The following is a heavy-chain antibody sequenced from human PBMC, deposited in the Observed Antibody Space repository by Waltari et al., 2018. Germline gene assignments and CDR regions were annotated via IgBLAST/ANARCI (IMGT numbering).Heavy chain of an antibody. Sequence: QVQLQESGPGLVKPSETLSLTCTVSGGSISSYYWSWIRQPPGKGLEWIGYIYYSGSTTYNPSLKSRVTISVDTSKNQFSLKLSSVTAADTAVYYCARGQTYYYGSGSYYNNGFDYWGQGTLVTVSS. CDR2: IYYSGST. V-gene: IGHV4-59*01. J-gene: IGHJ4*02. D-gene: IGHD3-10*01. CDR3: ARGQTYYYGSGSYYNNGFDY. CDR1: GGSISSYY.